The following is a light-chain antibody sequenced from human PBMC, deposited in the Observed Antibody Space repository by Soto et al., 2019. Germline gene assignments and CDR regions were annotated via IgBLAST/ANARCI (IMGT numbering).Light chain of an antibody. CDR3: QQYGSSPST. J-gene: IGKJ1*01. CDR1: QSVSSNY. Sequence: EIVLTQSPGTLSLSPGERATLSCRASQSVSSNYITWYQQKPGQAPRRLIFGASSRATGIPDRFSGSGSGTDFTLTTSRLEPEDFAVYYCQQYGSSPSTFGQGTKVDIK. CDR2: GAS. V-gene: IGKV3-20*01.